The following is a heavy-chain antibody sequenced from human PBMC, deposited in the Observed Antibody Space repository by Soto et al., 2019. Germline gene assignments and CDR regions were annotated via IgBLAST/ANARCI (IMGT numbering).Heavy chain of an antibody. J-gene: IGHJ4*02. Sequence: QVQLVESGGGVVQPGRSLRLSCAASGFTFSSHGMHWVRQAPGKGLEWVAVIWYDGSNKYYADSVKGRFTISRDNSKNTLYLQMNSLRAEDTALYRCARWGNEKILVNWGQGTLVTVSS. CDR2: IWYDGSNK. V-gene: IGHV3-33*01. D-gene: IGHD1-26*01. CDR3: ARWGNEKILVN. CDR1: GFTFSSHG.